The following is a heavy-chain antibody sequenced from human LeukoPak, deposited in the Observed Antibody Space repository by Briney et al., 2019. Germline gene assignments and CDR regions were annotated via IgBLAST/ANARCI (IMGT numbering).Heavy chain of an antibody. J-gene: IGHJ3*02. V-gene: IGHV4-4*02. Sequence: SETLSLTCTVSGGSISSRNWWSWLRQPPGRGLEWIGEIYHSGETNYNPSLKSRLTISVDQSKNQFSLRLSSVTAADTAMYYCARQGSSGYVFYIWGQGTMVTVSS. D-gene: IGHD3-22*01. CDR1: GGSISSRNW. CDR2: IYHSGET. CDR3: ARQGSSGYVFYI.